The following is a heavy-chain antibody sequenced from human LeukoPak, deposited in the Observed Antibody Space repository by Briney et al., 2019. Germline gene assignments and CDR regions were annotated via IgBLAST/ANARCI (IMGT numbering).Heavy chain of an antibody. Sequence: SETLSLTCTVSGGSISSSSYYWGWIRQPPGKGLEWIGSIYYSGSTYYNPSLKSRVTISEDTSKNQFSLKLSSVTAADTAVYYCARMPLRKVGANPTFDYWGQGTLVTVSS. J-gene: IGHJ4*02. CDR2: IYYSGST. CDR1: GGSISSSSYY. V-gene: IGHV4-39*01. CDR3: ARMPLRKVGANPTFDY. D-gene: IGHD1-26*01.